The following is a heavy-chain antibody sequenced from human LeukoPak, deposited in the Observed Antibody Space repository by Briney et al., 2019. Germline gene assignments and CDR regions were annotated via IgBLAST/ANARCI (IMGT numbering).Heavy chain of an antibody. CDR3: VTRAAWPYNWFDP. J-gene: IGHJ5*02. Sequence: SGTLSLTCAVSGGSISSNNWWGWVRQPPGKGLEWIGEIYHSGSTNYNPSLKSRVTISVDKSKNQFSLKLSSVTAADTAVYYCVTRAAWPYNWFDPWGQGTLVTVSS. CDR2: IYHSGST. V-gene: IGHV4-4*02. CDR1: GGSISSNNW. D-gene: IGHD2-15*01.